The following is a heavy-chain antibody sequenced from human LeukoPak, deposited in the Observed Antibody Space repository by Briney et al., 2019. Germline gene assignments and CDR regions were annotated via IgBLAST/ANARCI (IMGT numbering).Heavy chain of an antibody. CDR3: ANHLACGSTSCPPFDY. J-gene: IGHJ4*02. CDR1: GFTFSSYG. V-gene: IGHV3-30*18. Sequence: GGSLRLSCAASGFTFSSYGMHWVRQAPGKGLEWVAVISYDGSNKYYADSVKGRCTISRDNAKNSLYLQMNSLRAEDTAVYYCANHLACGSTSCPPFDYWGQGTLVTVSS. D-gene: IGHD2-2*01. CDR2: ISYDGSNK.